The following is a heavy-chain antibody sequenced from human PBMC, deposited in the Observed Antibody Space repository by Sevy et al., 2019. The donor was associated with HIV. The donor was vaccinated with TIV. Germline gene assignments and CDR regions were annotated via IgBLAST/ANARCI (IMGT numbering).Heavy chain of an antibody. CDR2: IYYSGST. J-gene: IGHJ4*02. D-gene: IGHD1-1*01. CDR1: GGSISSYY. CDR3: ARVPERESFDY. Sequence: SETLSLTCTVSGGSISSYYWSWIRQPPGKGLEWIGYIYYSGSTNYNPSLKSRVTISVDTSKNQFSLKLSSVTAADTAVYYCARVPERESFDYRGQGTLVTVSS. V-gene: IGHV4-59*01.